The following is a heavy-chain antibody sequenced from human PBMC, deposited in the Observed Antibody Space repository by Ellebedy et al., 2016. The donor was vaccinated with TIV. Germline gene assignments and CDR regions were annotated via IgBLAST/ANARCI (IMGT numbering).Heavy chain of an antibody. Sequence: GESLKISXAASEFTFSNYWMTWVRQAPGKGLEWAAVISYDGSNKYYADSVKGRFTISRDNSKNTLYLQMNSLRAEDTAVYYCARDMSSSGWGDAFDIWGQGTMVTVSS. CDR2: ISYDGSNK. CDR1: EFTFSNYW. D-gene: IGHD6-19*01. CDR3: ARDMSSSGWGDAFDI. J-gene: IGHJ3*02. V-gene: IGHV3-30*03.